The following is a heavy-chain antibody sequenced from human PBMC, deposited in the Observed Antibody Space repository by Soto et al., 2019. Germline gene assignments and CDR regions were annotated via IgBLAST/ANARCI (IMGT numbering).Heavy chain of an antibody. Sequence: EVQLLESGGGLVQPGGSLRLSCAASGFTFSSYAMSRVRQAPGKGLEWVSVISGSGNSPHYADSVKGRFTISRDNSKNTLSLQMNSLRAEDTAVYYCAKELVAVAGTGCHYWGQGTLVTVSS. CDR3: AKELVAVAGTGCHY. D-gene: IGHD6-19*01. J-gene: IGHJ4*02. CDR2: ISGSGNSP. V-gene: IGHV3-23*01. CDR1: GFTFSSYA.